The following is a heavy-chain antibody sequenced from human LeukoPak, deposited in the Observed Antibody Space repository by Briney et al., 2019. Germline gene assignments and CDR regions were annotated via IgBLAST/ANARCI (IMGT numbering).Heavy chain of an antibody. J-gene: IGHJ4*02. CDR3: ATRHYGGIDY. V-gene: IGHV4-34*01. Sequence: PSETLSLTCAVYGGSFSGYYWSWIRQPPGKGLEWIGEINHSGSTNYNPSLKSRVTISVDTSKNQFSLKLSSVTAADTAVYYCATRHYGGIDYWGQGTLVTVSS. CDR1: GGSFSGYY. D-gene: IGHD4-23*01. CDR2: INHSGST.